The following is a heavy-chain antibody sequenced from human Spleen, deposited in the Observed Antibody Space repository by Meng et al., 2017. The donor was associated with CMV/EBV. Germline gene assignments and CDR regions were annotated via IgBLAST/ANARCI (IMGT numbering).Heavy chain of an antibody. CDR1: GFTFSDYY. V-gene: IGHV3-11*01. CDR3: ATVGLGSPLYYPHY. D-gene: IGHD7-27*01. J-gene: IGHJ4*02. CDR2: ISSSGSTI. Sequence: GESLKISCAASGFTFSDYYMSWIRQAPGKGLEWVSYISSSGSTIYYADSVKGRFTISRDNAKNSLYLQMNSLRAEDTAVYYCATVGLGSPLYYPHYWGQGTLVTVSS.